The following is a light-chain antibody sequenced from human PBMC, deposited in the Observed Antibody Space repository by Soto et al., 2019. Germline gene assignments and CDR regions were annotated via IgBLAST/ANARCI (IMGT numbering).Light chain of an antibody. CDR1: QSVSRY. Sequence: EIVLTQSPATLSLSPGERATLSCRASQSVSRYLAWYQQKPGQAPRLLISDASNRATGIPARFSGSGSGTDFTLTISSLEPEDFAVYYCQQYNNWPQTFGQGTKV. J-gene: IGKJ1*01. CDR2: DAS. V-gene: IGKV3-11*01. CDR3: QQYNNWPQT.